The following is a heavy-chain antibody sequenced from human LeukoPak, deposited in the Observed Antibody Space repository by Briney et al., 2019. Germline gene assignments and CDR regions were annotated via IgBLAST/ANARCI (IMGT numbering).Heavy chain of an antibody. V-gene: IGHV1-69*05. CDR3: ARENSWIQPYMDV. D-gene: IGHD5-18*01. CDR1: GGTLGTYA. CDR2: ISPMFGIA. Sequence: SVKVSCKASGGTLGTYAVSWVRQAPGQGLEWMGRISPMFGIANYTQKFQGRVTITTDESANTAYMELSSLTSEDTAVYYCARENSWIQPYMDVWGKRTTVIVSS. J-gene: IGHJ6*03.